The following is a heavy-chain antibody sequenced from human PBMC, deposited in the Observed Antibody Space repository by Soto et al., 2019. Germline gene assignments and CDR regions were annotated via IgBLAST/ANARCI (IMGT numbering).Heavy chain of an antibody. Sequence: LRLSCAASGFTFSDYYMSWIRQAPGKGLEWVSYISSSSSYTNYADSVKGRFTISRDNAKNSLYLQMNSLRAEDTAVYYCARDRGIAAAGTPPLLDWYFDLWGRGTLVTVSS. CDR3: ARDRGIAAAGTPPLLDWYFDL. V-gene: IGHV3-11*06. J-gene: IGHJ2*01. CDR2: ISSSSSYT. CDR1: GFTFSDYY. D-gene: IGHD6-13*01.